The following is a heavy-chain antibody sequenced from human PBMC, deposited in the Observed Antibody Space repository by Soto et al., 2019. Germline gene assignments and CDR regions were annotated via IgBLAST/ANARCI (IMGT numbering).Heavy chain of an antibody. D-gene: IGHD6-13*01. CDR1: GFSFSSHW. CDR3: AKSKSWPAAGTYYYYGMDV. Sequence: VGSLRLSCAVSGFSFSSHWMNWVRQAPGKGLEWLANIKEDGSQKYYMDSLKGRFTISRDNAINSLYLHMSSLRAEDTAVYYCAKSKSWPAAGTYYYYGMDVWGQGTTVTVSS. CDR2: IKEDGSQK. V-gene: IGHV3-7*03. J-gene: IGHJ6*02.